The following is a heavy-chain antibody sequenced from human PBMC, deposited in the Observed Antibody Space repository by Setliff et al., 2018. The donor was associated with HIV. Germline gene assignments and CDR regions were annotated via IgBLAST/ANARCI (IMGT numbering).Heavy chain of an antibody. CDR1: GGSISSYY. J-gene: IGHJ6*03. CDR3: ARDATSEGYMDV. V-gene: IGHV4-4*08. Sequence: KPSETLSLTCTVSGGSISSYYWSWIRQPPGKGLEWIGYIYTSGSTNYNPSLKSRVTISVDTSENQFSLKLTSVTAADTAMYFCARDATSEGYMDVWGKGTTVTVSS. CDR2: IYTSGST.